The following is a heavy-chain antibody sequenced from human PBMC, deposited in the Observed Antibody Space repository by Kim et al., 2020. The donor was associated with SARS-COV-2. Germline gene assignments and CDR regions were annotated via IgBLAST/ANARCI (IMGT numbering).Heavy chain of an antibody. CDR3: ARVGTVSTVPLQRFDY. V-gene: IGHV1-46*01. D-gene: IGHD4-4*01. J-gene: IGHJ4*02. Sequence: ASVKVSCKASGYTFTSYYMHWVRQAPGQGLEWMGIINPSGGSTSYAQKFQGRVTMTRDTSTSTVYMELSSLRSEDTAVYYCARVGTVSTVPLQRFDYWGQGTLVTVSS. CDR2: INPSGGST. CDR1: GYTFTSYY.